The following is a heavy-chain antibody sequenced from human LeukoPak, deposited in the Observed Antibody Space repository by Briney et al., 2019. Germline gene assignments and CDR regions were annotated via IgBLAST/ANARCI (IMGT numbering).Heavy chain of an antibody. Sequence: ASVKVSCKVSGYTLTELSMHWVRQAPGKGLEWMGGFDPEDGETIYAQKFQGRVTMTEDTSTDTAYMELSSLRSEDTAVYYCATKGSSGWPYYFDYWGQGTLVTVSS. CDR1: GYTLTELS. CDR2: FDPEDGET. J-gene: IGHJ4*02. V-gene: IGHV1-24*01. CDR3: ATKGSSGWPYYFDY. D-gene: IGHD6-19*01.